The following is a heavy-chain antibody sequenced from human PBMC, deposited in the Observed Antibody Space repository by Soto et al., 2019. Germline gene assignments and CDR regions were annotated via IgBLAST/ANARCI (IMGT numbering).Heavy chain of an antibody. CDR2: IHHSGST. D-gene: IGHD3-10*01. V-gene: IGHV4-59*08. CDR1: GGSITSHY. Sequence: SETLSLTCSVSGGSITSHYCSWFRQLPGKGLEWIGYIHHSGSTSYNPSLKSRLTMSVDTSKTQFSLKVSSVTAADTALYFCARQGFGQLHGLVDGWGPGTTVTVSS. J-gene: IGHJ6*02. CDR3: ARQGFGQLHGLVDG.